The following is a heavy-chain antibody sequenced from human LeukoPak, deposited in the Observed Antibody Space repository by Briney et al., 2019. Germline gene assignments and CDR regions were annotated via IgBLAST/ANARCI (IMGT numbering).Heavy chain of an antibody. Sequence: SETLSLTCVISDYSIRSGDYWGWIRQAPGKGLEWVATFCGSSTPSYNPSLRSRVSMSLDTAKGHFSLSMTSVTAADTAVYYCARAYNWNYGFSFQYNWFDPWGQGTLVIVSS. D-gene: IGHD1-7*01. CDR2: FCGSSTP. J-gene: IGHJ5*02. V-gene: IGHV4-38-2*01. CDR1: DYSIRSGDY. CDR3: ARAYNWNYGFSFQYNWFDP.